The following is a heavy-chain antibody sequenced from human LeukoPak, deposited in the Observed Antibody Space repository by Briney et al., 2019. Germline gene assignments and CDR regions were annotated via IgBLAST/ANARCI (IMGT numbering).Heavy chain of an antibody. D-gene: IGHD1-26*01. CDR2: IIPIFGTA. V-gene: IGHV1-69*13. J-gene: IGHJ3*02. CDR1: GGTFSSYA. CDR3: AGARELLHDAFDI. Sequence: ASVKVSCMASGGTFSSYAISWVRQAPGQGLEWMGGIIPIFGTANYAQKFQDRVTITADESTSTAYMELSSLRSEDTGVYYCAGARELLHDAFDIWGQGTMVTVSS.